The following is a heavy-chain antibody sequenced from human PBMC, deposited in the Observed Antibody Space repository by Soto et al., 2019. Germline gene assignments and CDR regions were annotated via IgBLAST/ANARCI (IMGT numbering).Heavy chain of an antibody. J-gene: IGHJ4*02. D-gene: IGHD2-15*01. Sequence: QVQLVESGGGVVQPGRSLRLSCAASGFTFSSYGMHWVRQAPGKGLEWVAVISYDGSNIYYADSVKGRFTISRDNSKNTMYKQMNYLRAKDTAVYYCAKGLGAASRYCSGGSCYPYSFDYWGQGTLVTVSS. CDR3: AKGLGAASRYCSGGSCYPYSFDY. CDR2: ISYDGSNI. CDR1: GFTFSSYG. V-gene: IGHV3-30*18.